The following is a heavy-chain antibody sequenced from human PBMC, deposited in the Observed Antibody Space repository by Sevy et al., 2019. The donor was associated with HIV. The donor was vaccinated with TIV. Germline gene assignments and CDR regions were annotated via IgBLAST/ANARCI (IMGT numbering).Heavy chain of an antibody. CDR3: AKDHAGTTEWVVFDS. CDR2: ISFDGASR. Sequence: GGSLRLSCAASGFTFSHYAMHWIRQAPGKGLEWVAAISFDGASRNYADSVRGRFTISRDDSKNTVYLHMRGLRSEDTAVYFCAKDHAGTTEWVVFDSWGQRTLVTVSS. CDR1: GFTFSHYA. J-gene: IGHJ4*02. V-gene: IGHV3-30*18. D-gene: IGHD1-7*01.